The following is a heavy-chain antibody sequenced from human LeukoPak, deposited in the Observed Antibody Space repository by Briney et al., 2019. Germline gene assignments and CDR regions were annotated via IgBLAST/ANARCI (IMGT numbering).Heavy chain of an antibody. CDR1: GVTFSGYW. J-gene: IGHJ4*02. CDR3: ARAHFDY. CDR2: IKEDGSEK. Sequence: GGSLRLSCAASGVTFSGYWMTWVRQAPGKGLECVANIKEDGSEKYYVGAVKGRFTISRDNAHNSLYLQMNSLRSEDTAVYYCARAHFDYWGQGTLVTVSS. V-gene: IGHV3-7*04.